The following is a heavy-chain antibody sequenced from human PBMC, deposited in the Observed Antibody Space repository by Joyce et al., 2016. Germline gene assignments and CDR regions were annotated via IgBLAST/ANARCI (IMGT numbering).Heavy chain of an antibody. V-gene: IGHV4-61*01. CDR3: ARDLAPDSGSHHYFALMRNFGLDV. Sequence: QVQLQESGPGLVMPSEPLSLTCTVSGSSVSNKTYFWSWIRQPPGEGLEWIGYSCYRGSADYTPYLKSRVTVSLGTSQNQFSLTMTSVTAADTAMYVCARDLAPDSGSHHYFALMRNFGLDVWGQGTPVTVSS. D-gene: IGHD1-26*01. CDR2: SCYRGSA. J-gene: IGHJ6*02. CDR1: GSSVSNKTYF.